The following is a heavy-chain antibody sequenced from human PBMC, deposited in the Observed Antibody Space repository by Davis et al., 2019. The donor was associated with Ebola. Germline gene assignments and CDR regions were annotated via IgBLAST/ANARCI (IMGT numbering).Heavy chain of an antibody. CDR3: ARAAGRYCSGGSCYGGRRVNWFDP. CDR2: INHSGST. CDR1: GGSISGYY. V-gene: IGHV4-34*01. D-gene: IGHD2-15*01. Sequence: MPSETLSLTCTVSGGSISGYYWSWIRQPPGKGLEWIGEINHSGSTNYNPSLKSRVTISVDTSKNQFSLKLSSVTAADTAVYYCARAAGRYCSGGSCYGGRRVNWFDPWGQGTLVTVSS. J-gene: IGHJ5*02.